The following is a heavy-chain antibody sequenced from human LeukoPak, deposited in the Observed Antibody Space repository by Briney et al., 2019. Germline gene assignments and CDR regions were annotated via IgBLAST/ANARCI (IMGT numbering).Heavy chain of an antibody. CDR1: GYTFTSYG. Sequence: ASVEVSCKASGYTFTSYGISWVRQAPGQGLEWMGWISAYNGNTNYAQKLQGRVTMTTDTSTSTACMELRSLRSDDMAVYYCARGRYSYGWFDPWGQGTLVTVSS. CDR2: ISAYNGNT. D-gene: IGHD5-18*01. V-gene: IGHV1-18*03. CDR3: ARGRYSYGWFDP. J-gene: IGHJ5*02.